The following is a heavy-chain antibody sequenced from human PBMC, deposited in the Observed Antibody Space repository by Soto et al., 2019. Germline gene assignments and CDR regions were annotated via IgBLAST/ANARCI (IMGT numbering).Heavy chain of an antibody. D-gene: IGHD6-13*01. CDR3: ARTFRRAGYNYGMDV. CDR2: IDWDNDK. Sequence: SGPTLVNPTQTLTLTCTFSGFSLSLSMSGMRVSWIRQPPGKALEWLARIDWDNDKFYSTSLKTRLTIYKDTSKNQVVLTMTNMDPVDTATYYCARTFRRAGYNYGMDVWGQGTTVTVSS. V-gene: IGHV2-70*04. J-gene: IGHJ6*02. CDR1: GFSLSLSMSGMR.